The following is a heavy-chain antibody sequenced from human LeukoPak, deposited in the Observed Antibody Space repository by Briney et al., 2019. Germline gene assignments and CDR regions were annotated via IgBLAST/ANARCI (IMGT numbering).Heavy chain of an antibody. Sequence: PSETLSLTCTVSGGSISSSSYYWGWIRQPLGKGLEWIGSIYYRGSTYYNPSLKSRVTISVDTSKNQFSLKLSSVTAADTAVYYCARHYGGNSGAFDIWGQGTMVTVSS. CDR1: GGSISSSSYY. CDR2: IYYRGST. CDR3: ARHYGGNSGAFDI. V-gene: IGHV4-39*01. J-gene: IGHJ3*02. D-gene: IGHD4-23*01.